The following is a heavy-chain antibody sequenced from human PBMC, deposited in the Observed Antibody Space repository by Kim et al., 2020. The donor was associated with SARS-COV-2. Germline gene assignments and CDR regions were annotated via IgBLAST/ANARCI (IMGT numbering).Heavy chain of an antibody. CDR3: AEGVWTGGPNCAWDCYLDA. CDR2: ISRDGNNI. CDR1: GFTFSTYA. J-gene: IGHJ4*02. D-gene: IGHD2-21*01. Sequence: GGSLRLSCAASGFTFSTYAMHWVRQAPGKGPEWVAVISRDGNNIYYADSVKGRFTISRDNSINTLFLQMASLRPEDTAIYYCAEGVWTGGPNCAWDCYLDAWGQGTLVTVSS. V-gene: IGHV3-30*18.